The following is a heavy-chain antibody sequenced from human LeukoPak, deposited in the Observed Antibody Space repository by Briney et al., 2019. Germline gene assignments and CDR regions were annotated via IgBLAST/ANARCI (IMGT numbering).Heavy chain of an antibody. Sequence: PSETLSLTCTVSSGSISSYYWSWIRQPPGKGLEWIGYIYYSGSTNYNPSLKSRVTISVDTSKNQFSLKLSSVTAADTAVYYCARATQYSNYFHDVYYYYMDVWGKGTTVTVSS. CDR2: IYYSGST. J-gene: IGHJ6*03. CDR3: ARATQYSNYFHDVYYYYMDV. CDR1: SGSISSYY. V-gene: IGHV4-59*01. D-gene: IGHD4-11*01.